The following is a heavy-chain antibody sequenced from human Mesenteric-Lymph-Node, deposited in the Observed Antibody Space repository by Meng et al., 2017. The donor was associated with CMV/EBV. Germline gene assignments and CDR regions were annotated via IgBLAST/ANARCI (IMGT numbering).Heavy chain of an antibody. CDR2: IYYSGST. J-gene: IGHJ6*02. CDR3: ARGPAGYSGYDYYYYYGMDV. V-gene: IGHV4-39*07. Sequence: SETLSLTCTVSGGSISRSSYYWGWIRQPPGKGLEWIGSIYYSGSTYHNTSLKSRVTISVDTSKNQFSLKLSSVTAADTAVYYCARGPAGYSGYDYYYYYGMDVWGQGTTVTVSS. D-gene: IGHD5-12*01. CDR1: GGSISRSSYY.